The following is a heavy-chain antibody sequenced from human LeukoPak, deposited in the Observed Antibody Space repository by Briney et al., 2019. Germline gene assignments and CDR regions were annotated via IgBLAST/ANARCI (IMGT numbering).Heavy chain of an antibody. CDR2: IYYSGGT. CDR1: GGSISSYY. J-gene: IGHJ4*02. Sequence: SETLSLTCTVSGGSISSYYWSWIRQPPGKGLEWIGYIYYSGGTNYNPSLKSRVTISVDTSKNQFSLKLSSVTAADTAVYYCARVGSGWYVDYWGQGTLVTVSS. V-gene: IGHV4-59*01. D-gene: IGHD6-19*01. CDR3: ARVGSGWYVDY.